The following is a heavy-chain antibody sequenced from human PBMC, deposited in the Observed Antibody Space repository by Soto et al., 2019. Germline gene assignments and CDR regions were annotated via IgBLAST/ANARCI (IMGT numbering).Heavy chain of an antibody. Sequence: SETLSLTCTVSGGSISSYYWSWIRQPPGKGLEWIGYIYYSGSTNYNPSLRSRITISVDTSRNHLSLKMNSVTAADSAVYYCAREREKVMDSWGQRTLVTVSS. CDR3: AREREKVMDS. J-gene: IGHJ4*02. V-gene: IGHV4-59*01. CDR1: GGSISSYY. D-gene: IGHD3-16*01. CDR2: IYYSGST.